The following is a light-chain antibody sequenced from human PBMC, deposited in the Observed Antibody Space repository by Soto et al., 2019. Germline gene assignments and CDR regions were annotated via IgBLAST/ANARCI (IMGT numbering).Light chain of an antibody. V-gene: IGLV2-14*01. CDR3: SSYTSSSSYV. CDR2: DVS. Sequence: QSALTQPASVSGSPGQPITISCTGTSCDVGGYNYVSWYQQHPGKAPKLMIYDVSNRPSGVSNRFSGSKSGNTASLTISGLQAEDEADYYCSSYTSSSSYVFGTGTKATVL. J-gene: IGLJ1*01. CDR1: SCDVGGYNY.